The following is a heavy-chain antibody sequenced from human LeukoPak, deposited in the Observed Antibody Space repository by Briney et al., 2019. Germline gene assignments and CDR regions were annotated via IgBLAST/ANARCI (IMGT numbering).Heavy chain of an antibody. V-gene: IGHV4-59*01. CDR3: ARGTQRYYDGSGYYYGEFDY. J-gene: IGHJ4*02. D-gene: IGHD3-22*01. CDR1: DDSIKNYF. Sequence: PSVTLSLTCTVSDDSIKNYFWTWIRQSPGKGLEWIGYVFYSGSTSYNPSLRSRLTMSVDTSKSQFSLNLKSVTAADTAVYYCARGTQRYYDGSGYYYGEFDYWGQGILVTVSS. CDR2: VFYSGST.